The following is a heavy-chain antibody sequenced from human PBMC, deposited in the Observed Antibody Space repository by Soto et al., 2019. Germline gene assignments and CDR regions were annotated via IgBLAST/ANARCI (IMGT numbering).Heavy chain of an antibody. CDR3: ARSKVATIGSDY. D-gene: IGHD5-12*01. Sequence: PSETLSLTCTVSGGSISSYYWSWIRQPPGKGLEWIGYIYYSGSTNYNPSLKSRVTISVDTSKNQFSLKLSSVTAADTAVYYCARSKVATIGSDYWGQGTLVTVSS. J-gene: IGHJ4*02. V-gene: IGHV4-59*08. CDR1: GGSISSYY. CDR2: IYYSGST.